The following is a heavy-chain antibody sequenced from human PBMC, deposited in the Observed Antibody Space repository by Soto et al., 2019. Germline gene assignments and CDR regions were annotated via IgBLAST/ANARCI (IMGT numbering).Heavy chain of an antibody. J-gene: IGHJ4*02. Sequence: SETLCLTCTVSGGDINTSRDYWGWIRQPPGKGLEWIGFIYYSGTTYYNPSLKSRVTISIDASHFSLRLSSVTAADTAVYYCARRIYGSGSSFDYWGQGIMVTVS. D-gene: IGHD3-10*01. CDR1: GGDINTSRDY. V-gene: IGHV4-39*02. CDR2: IYYSGTT. CDR3: ARRIYGSGSSFDY.